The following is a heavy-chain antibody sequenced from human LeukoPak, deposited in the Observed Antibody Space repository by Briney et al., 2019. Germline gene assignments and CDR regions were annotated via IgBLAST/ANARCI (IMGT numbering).Heavy chain of an antibody. CDR1: GYTFTDYY. Sequence: ASVKVSCKASGYTFTDYYILWVRQAPGQGLECVGWINPHSGVTTYAQNFQGRVTMTRDTSISTAYLELSGLKSDDTAVYYCARNYGSGDFDLWGQGTLVTVSS. CDR3: ARNYGSGDFDL. CDR2: INPHSGVT. V-gene: IGHV1-2*02. D-gene: IGHD3-10*01. J-gene: IGHJ4*02.